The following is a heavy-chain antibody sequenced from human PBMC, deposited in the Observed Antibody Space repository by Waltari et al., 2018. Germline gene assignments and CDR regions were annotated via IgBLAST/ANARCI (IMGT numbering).Heavy chain of an antibody. CDR3: ARGLGYCSSTSCYWNWFDP. D-gene: IGHD2-2*01. Sequence: QVQLQQWGAGLLKPSETLSLTCAVYGGSFSGYYWSWIRQPPGKGLEWIGEINHSGSTNNNPALKSRVPISVDTAKNQFSLKLSSVTAADTAVYYCARGLGYCSSTSCYWNWFDPWGQGTLVTVSS. V-gene: IGHV4-34*01. CDR2: INHSGST. CDR1: GGSFSGYY. J-gene: IGHJ5*02.